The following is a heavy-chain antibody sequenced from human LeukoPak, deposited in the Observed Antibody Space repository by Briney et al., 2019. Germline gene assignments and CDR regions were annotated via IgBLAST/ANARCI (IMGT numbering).Heavy chain of an antibody. V-gene: IGHV4-34*01. J-gene: IGHJ4*02. CDR1: GGSFSGYY. CDR2: INHSGST. D-gene: IGHD1-1*01. Sequence: SETLSLTCAVYGGSFSGYYWSWIRQPPGKGLEWIGEINHSGSTNYNPSLKSRVTLSVDTSKNQFSLKLSSVTAADTAVYYCARDNYSWGQGTLVTVSS. CDR3: ARDNYS.